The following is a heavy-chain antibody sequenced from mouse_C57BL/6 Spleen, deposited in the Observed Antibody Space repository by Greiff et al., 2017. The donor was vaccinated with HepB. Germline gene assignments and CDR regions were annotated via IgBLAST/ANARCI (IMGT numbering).Heavy chain of an antibody. V-gene: IGHV1-82*01. J-gene: IGHJ4*01. Sequence: VKLQESGPELVKPGASVKISCKASGYAFSSSWMNWVKQRPGKGLEWIGRIYPGDGDTNYNGKFKGKATLTADKSSSTAYMQLSSLTSEDSAVYFCAGSSYDAMDYWGQGTSVTVSS. CDR2: IYPGDGDT. CDR3: AGSSYDAMDY. CDR1: GYAFSSSW. D-gene: IGHD1-1*01.